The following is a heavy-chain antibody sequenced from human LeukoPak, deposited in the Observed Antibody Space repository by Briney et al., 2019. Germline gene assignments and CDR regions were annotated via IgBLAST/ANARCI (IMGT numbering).Heavy chain of an antibody. CDR2: IWYDGSNK. D-gene: IGHD2/OR15-2a*01. CDR3: ARDFYGRDLAGNWLDP. CDR1: GFTFSSYG. Sequence: PGRSLRLSCAASGFTFSSYGMHWVRQAPGKGLEWVAVIWYDGSNKYYADSVKGRFTISRDNAKNSLYLRINSLRAEDTAIYYCARDFYGRDLAGNWLDPWGQGTPVTVSS. V-gene: IGHV3-33*01. J-gene: IGHJ5*02.